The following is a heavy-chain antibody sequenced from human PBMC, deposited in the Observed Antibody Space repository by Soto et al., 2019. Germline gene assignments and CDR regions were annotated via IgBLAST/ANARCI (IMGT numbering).Heavy chain of an antibody. D-gene: IGHD2-2*01. J-gene: IGHJ4*02. Sequence: GGSLRLSCAASGFTFRNYAMSLALQAQGKGLEWVSAISGSGGTTHYADSVKGRFTISRDNSKNTLYLQMNSLRVEDTAVYYCAKDRSSTSCYAFDYWGQGSLVTVSS. CDR2: ISGSGGTT. CDR1: GFTFRNYA. V-gene: IGHV3-23*01. CDR3: AKDRSSTSCYAFDY.